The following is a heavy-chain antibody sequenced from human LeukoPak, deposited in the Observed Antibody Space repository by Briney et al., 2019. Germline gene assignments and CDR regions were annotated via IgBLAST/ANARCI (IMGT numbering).Heavy chain of an antibody. J-gene: IGHJ5*02. CDR1: GGTFSSYA. Sequence: ASVKVSCKASGGTFSSYAISWVRQAPGQGLEWMGRIIPILGIANYAQKFQGRVTITADKSTSTAYMELSSLRSEDTAVYYCARSLTGRESYLFDPWGQGTLVTVSS. V-gene: IGHV1-69*04. D-gene: IGHD1-20*01. CDR3: ARSLTGRESYLFDP. CDR2: IIPILGIA.